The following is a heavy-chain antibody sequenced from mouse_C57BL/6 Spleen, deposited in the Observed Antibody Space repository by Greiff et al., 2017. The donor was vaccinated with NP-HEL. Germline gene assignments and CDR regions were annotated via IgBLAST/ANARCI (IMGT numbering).Heavy chain of an antibody. J-gene: IGHJ4*01. CDR2: ISDGGSYT. CDR1: GFTFSSYA. V-gene: IGHV5-4*01. Sequence: DVKLVESGGGLVKPGGSLKLSCAASGFTFSSYAMSWVRQTPEKRLEWVATISDGGSYTYYPDNVKGRFTISRDNAKNNLYLQMSHLKSEDTAMYYCAREGYWGQGTSVTVSS. CDR3: AREGY.